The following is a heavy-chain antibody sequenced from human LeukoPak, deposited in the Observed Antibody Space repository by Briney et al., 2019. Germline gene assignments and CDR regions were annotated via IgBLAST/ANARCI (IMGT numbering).Heavy chain of an antibody. D-gene: IGHD1-14*01. V-gene: IGHV3-74*01. CDR2: INSDGSST. CDR1: GFTFSNYW. J-gene: IGHJ4*02. Sequence: GGSLRLSCAASGFTFSNYWMHWVRQAPGKGLVWVSRINSDGSSTNYADSGKGRFTISRDNAKNALYVQMSSLRAEETAVYYCGRVYGSLDYWGQGTLVTVFS. CDR3: GRVYGSLDY.